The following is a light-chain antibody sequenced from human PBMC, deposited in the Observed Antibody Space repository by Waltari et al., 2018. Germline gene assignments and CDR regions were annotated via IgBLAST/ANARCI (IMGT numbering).Light chain of an antibody. Sequence: EIVLTQSPGTLSLYPGERATVSCRASQSVSRALAWYQQKPGQAPRLLIYGASTRATGIPDRFSGSGSGTDFSLTISRLEPDDFAVYYCQHYLRLPVTFGQGTTVEI. CDR1: QSVSRA. V-gene: IGKV3-20*01. CDR2: GAS. CDR3: QHYLRLPVT. J-gene: IGKJ1*01.